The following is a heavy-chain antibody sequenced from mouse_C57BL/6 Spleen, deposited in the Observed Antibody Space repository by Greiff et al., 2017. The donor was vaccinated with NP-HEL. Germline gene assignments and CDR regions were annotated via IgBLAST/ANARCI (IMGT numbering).Heavy chain of an antibody. Sequence: VQLQQSGAELVKPGASVKMSCKASGYTFTSYWITWVKQRPGQGLEWIGDIYPGSGSTNYNEKFKSKATLTVDTSSSTAYMQLSSLTSGDSAVYYCAREGYYYGSYFDYWGQGTTLTVSS. CDR1: GYTFTSYW. J-gene: IGHJ2*01. CDR3: AREGYYYGSYFDY. D-gene: IGHD1-1*01. CDR2: IYPGSGST. V-gene: IGHV1-55*01.